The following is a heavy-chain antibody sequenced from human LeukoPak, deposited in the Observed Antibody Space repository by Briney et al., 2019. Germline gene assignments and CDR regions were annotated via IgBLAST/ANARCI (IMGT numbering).Heavy chain of an antibody. CDR1: GGSISSYY. CDR3: AREITLGVAVNWFDP. J-gene: IGHJ5*02. CDR2: IYTSGST. D-gene: IGHD3-10*01. Sequence: SETLSLTCTVSGGSISSYYWSWIRQPAGKGLEWIGRIYTSGSTNYNPSLKSRVTMSVDTSKNQFSLKLSSVTAADTAVYYCAREITLGVAVNWFDPWGQGTLVTVSS. V-gene: IGHV4-4*07.